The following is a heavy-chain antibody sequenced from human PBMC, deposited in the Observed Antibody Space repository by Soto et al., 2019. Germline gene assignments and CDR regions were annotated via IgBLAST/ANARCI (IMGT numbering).Heavy chain of an antibody. CDR3: AAVDSAARRSYYYYYMDV. Sequence: SVRVSCKASGFTFTSFAMQWVRQARGQRLEWIGWIVVGSGNTNYAQKFQERVTITRDMSTSTAYMELSSLRSEDTAVYYCAAVDSAARRSYYYYYMDVWGKGTTVTVSS. J-gene: IGHJ6*03. V-gene: IGHV1-58*02. CDR2: IVVGSGNT. D-gene: IGHD6-6*01. CDR1: GFTFTSFA.